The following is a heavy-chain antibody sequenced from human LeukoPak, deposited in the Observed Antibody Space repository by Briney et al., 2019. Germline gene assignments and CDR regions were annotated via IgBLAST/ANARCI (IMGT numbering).Heavy chain of an antibody. CDR1: GFTFSSYA. Sequence: PGGSLSLSCAASGFTFSSYAMSWVRQAPGKGLEWVSATSGSGGSTYYADSVKGRFTISRDNSKNTLYLQMNSLRAEDTAVYYCAKDQIVVVPAAILNGMDVWGQGTTVTVSS. V-gene: IGHV3-23*01. CDR3: AKDQIVVVPAAILNGMDV. D-gene: IGHD2-2*01. J-gene: IGHJ6*02. CDR2: TSGSGGST.